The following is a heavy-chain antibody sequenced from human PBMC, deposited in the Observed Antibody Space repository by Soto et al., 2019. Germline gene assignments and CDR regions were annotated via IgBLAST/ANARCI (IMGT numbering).Heavy chain of an antibody. V-gene: IGHV3-11*06. CDR2: ISPGSRYP. CDR3: VRGGGGGLFDP. CDR1: GFTFVDSY. Sequence: SGGSLRLSCACSGFTFVDSYMSWIRQAPGKGLEWLSYISPGSRYPAYADSVKGRFTISRDNAKRSLYLQMMSLTAEDTAIYYCVRGGGGGLFDPWGQGTMVTVSS. J-gene: IGHJ5*02. D-gene: IGHD2-15*01.